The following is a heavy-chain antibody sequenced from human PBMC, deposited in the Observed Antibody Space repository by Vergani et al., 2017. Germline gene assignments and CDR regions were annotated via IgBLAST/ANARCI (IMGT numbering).Heavy chain of an antibody. V-gene: IGHV3-21*06. CDR2: ISGRSNYI. D-gene: IGHD3-22*01. CDR3: ARKKYYDSKDYYQVEPFDY. Sequence: EVQLQESGGGLVKPGGSLRVSCAASGFSFSTYSINWVRQAPGKGLEWVSSISGRSNYIYYADSLKGRFTISRGNSKNSVYLQMNSLRAEDTAIYYCARKKYYDSKDYYQVEPFDYWGQGTLVTVSS. J-gene: IGHJ4*02. CDR1: GFSFSTYS.